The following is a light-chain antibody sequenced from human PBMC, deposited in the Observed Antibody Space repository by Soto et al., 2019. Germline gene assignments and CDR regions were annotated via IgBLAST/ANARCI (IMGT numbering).Light chain of an antibody. CDR2: GAS. CDR3: QQYGSSPRN. J-gene: IGKJ1*01. Sequence: EIVMTQSPATLSVSPGEKATLSCRASQSVSSSYLAWYQQKPGQAPRLLIYGASSRATGIPDRFSGSGSGTDFTLTISRLEPEDFAVYYCQQYGSSPRNFGQGTKVDIK. V-gene: IGKV3-20*01. CDR1: QSVSSSY.